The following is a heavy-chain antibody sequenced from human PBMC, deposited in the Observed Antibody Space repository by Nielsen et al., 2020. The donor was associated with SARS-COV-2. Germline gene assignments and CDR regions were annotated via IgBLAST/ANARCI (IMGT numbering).Heavy chain of an antibody. Sequence: GESLKISCAASGFTFSSYSMNWVRQAPGKGLEWVSYISSSSSTIYYADSVKGRFTISRDNAKNSLYLQMNSLRDEDTAVYYCARARDGYNSPPLTDCWGQGTLVTVSS. CDR2: ISSSSSTI. CDR1: GFTFSSYS. V-gene: IGHV3-48*02. CDR3: ARARDGYNSPPLTDC. J-gene: IGHJ4*02. D-gene: IGHD5-24*01.